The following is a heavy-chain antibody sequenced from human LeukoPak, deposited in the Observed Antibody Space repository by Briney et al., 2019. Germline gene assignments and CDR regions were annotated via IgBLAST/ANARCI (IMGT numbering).Heavy chain of an antibody. V-gene: IGHV3-48*04. Sequence: GGSLRLSCAASGFTFSSYSMNWVRQAPGKGLEWVSYISSSSSTIYYADSVKGRSTTSRDNAKNSLYLQMNSLRAEDTAVYYCARSTFDFDYWGQGTLVTVSS. CDR1: GFTFSSYS. CDR3: ARSTFDFDY. D-gene: IGHD2/OR15-2a*01. J-gene: IGHJ4*02. CDR2: ISSSSSTI.